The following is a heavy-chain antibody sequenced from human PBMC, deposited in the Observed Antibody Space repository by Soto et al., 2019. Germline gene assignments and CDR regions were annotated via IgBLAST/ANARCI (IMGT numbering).Heavy chain of an antibody. D-gene: IGHD3-22*01. Sequence: GGSLRLSCVASGFTFSDYYMTWIRQAPGKGLEWVSHISDSGTSIYYADSVKGRFTISRDNANKSLYLHMNSLRVEDTAVYYCASSLTYYYDSSGYPRAYYYYGMDVWGQGTTVTVSS. V-gene: IGHV3-11*01. J-gene: IGHJ6*02. CDR3: ASSLTYYYDSSGYPRAYYYYGMDV. CDR2: ISDSGTSI. CDR1: GFTFSDYY.